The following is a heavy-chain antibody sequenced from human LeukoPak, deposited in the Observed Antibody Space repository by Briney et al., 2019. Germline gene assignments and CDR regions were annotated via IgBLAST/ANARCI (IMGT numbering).Heavy chain of an antibody. CDR2: IHYTGTP. CDR3: ARQGGLAVAGTIDY. J-gene: IGHJ4*02. Sequence: SETLSLTCTVSGGSISSSSYYWGWIRQPPGKGLEWIGSIHYTGTPYYNPSLKSRVTISVDTSKNQFSLRLSSVTAADTALFYCARQGGLAVAGTIDYWGQGTLVTVSS. CDR1: GGSISSSSYY. V-gene: IGHV4-39*01. D-gene: IGHD6-19*01.